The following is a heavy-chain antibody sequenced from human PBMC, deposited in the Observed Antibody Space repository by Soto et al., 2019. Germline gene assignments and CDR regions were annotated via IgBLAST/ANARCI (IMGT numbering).Heavy chain of an antibody. CDR2: ISGSGGST. J-gene: IGHJ5*02. CDR1: GFTFSSYA. CDR3: AKDRLLRAAAGGWFDP. V-gene: IGHV3-23*01. Sequence: GGSLRLSCAASGFTFSSYAMSWVRQAPGKGLEWVSAISGSGGSTYYADSVKGRFTISRDNSKNTLYLQMNSLRAEDTAVYYCAKDRLLRAAAGGWFDPWGQGTLVTVSS. D-gene: IGHD6-13*01.